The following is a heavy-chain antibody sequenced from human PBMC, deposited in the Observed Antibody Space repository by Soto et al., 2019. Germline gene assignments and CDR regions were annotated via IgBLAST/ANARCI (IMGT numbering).Heavy chain of an antibody. CDR1: GGSFSGYY. Sequence: SETLSLTCAVYGGSFSGYYWSWIRQPPGKGLEWIGEINHSGSTNYNPSLESRVTISVDTSKNQFSLKLSSVTAADKPVYYCARVPNDSKGMEVWGQGTTVTXSS. D-gene: IGHD1-1*01. CDR3: ARVPNDSKGMEV. J-gene: IGHJ6*02. V-gene: IGHV4-34*01. CDR2: INHSGST.